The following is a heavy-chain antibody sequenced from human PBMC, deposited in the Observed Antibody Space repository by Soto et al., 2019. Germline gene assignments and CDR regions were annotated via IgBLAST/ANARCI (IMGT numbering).Heavy chain of an antibody. CDR1: GFTFSSYS. J-gene: IGHJ4*02. CDR2: ISGSSSYI. V-gene: IGHV3-21*01. D-gene: IGHD3-10*01. CDR3: ATEKYYYASGGCGY. Sequence: EVQLVESGGGLVKPGGSLRLSCAASGFTFSSYSMNWVRQAPGKGLEWVSSISGSSSYIYYADSVKGRFTISRDNAKNSLYLKMNSLRAEDTAVYYCATEKYYYASGGCGYWGQGTLVTVSS.